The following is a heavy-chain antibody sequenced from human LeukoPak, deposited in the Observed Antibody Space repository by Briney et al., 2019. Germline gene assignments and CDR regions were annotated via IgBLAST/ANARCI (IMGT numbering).Heavy chain of an antibody. CDR1: GGSISSGSYY. CDR2: IYTSGST. D-gene: IGHD2-2*01. Sequence: SQTLSLTCTVSGGSISSGSYYWSWIRQPAGKGLEWIGRIYTSGSTNYNPSLKSRVTISVDTSKNQFSLKLSSVTAADTAVYYCARARQHTRNAFDIWGQGTMVTVSS. J-gene: IGHJ3*02. V-gene: IGHV4-61*02. CDR3: ARARQHTRNAFDI.